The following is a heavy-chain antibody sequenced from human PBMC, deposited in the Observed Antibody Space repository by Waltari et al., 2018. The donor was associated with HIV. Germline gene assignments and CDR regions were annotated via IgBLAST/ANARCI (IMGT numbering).Heavy chain of an antibody. D-gene: IGHD3-16*02. CDR1: GGTFSSYA. CDR2: IIPVVDTA. CDR3: ARGSWDYVWGSYQTIRCFDY. J-gene: IGHJ4*02. Sequence: QVQLVQSGAEVKKPGSSVKVYCKASGGTFSSYAISWVRQAPGQGLEWMGGIIPVVDTANHAQKFQGRVTITADDSTSTAYLELSSLRYEDRAVYYCARGSWDYVWGSYQTIRCFDYWGQGTLVTVS. V-gene: IGHV1-69*01.